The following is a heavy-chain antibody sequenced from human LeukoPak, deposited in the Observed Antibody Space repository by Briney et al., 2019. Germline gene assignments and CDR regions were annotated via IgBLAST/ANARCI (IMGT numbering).Heavy chain of an antibody. V-gene: IGHV1-2*02. CDR2: IYPNNGAT. Sequence: ASVKVSCKASGYTFSGTGWYLYWLRQAPGQGLECMGWIYPNNGATAYAQKFQGRVAMTRDTSITTAYMELSGLRPDDTAVYYCARDGPAQMVDFDYWGQETLVTVS. D-gene: IGHD3-10*01. CDR1: GYTFSGTGWY. J-gene: IGHJ4*02. CDR3: ARDGPAQMVDFDY.